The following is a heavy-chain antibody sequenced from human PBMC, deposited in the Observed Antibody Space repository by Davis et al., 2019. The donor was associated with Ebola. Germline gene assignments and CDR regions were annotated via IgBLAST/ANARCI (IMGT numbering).Heavy chain of an antibody. D-gene: IGHD3-16*01. V-gene: IGHV3-7*03. CDR2: IRQDGSEK. Sequence: PAGSLTLSCAASGFSFSSHWMSWVRQAPGKGLEWVANIRQDGSEKHYVDSVKGRFTISRDNAKNSLYLQMNSVRAEDTAVYYCAGEGVWRFDPWGQGTLVTVSS. CDR1: GFSFSSHW. J-gene: IGHJ5*02. CDR3: AGEGVWRFDP.